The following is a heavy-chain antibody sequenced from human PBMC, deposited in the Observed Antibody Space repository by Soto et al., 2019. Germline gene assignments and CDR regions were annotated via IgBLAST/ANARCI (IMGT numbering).Heavy chain of an antibody. CDR1: GGSISSGGYY. CDR2: IYYSGST. Sequence: SETLSLTCTVSGGSISSGGYYWSWIRQHPGKGLEWIGHIYYSGSTYYNPSLKSRVTISVDTSKNQFSLKLSSMTAADMSVYYCAREIGGADYYGSGSYSYYYYYGMDVWGQGTTVTVSS. J-gene: IGHJ6*02. V-gene: IGHV4-31*03. CDR3: AREIGGADYYGSGSYSYYYYYGMDV. D-gene: IGHD3-10*01.